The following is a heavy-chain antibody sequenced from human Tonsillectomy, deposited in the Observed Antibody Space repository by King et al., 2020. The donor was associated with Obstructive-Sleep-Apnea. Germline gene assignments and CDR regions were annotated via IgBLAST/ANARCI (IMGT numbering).Heavy chain of an antibody. Sequence: VQLQESGPGLVKPSETLSLTCAVSGGSISNYWWSWIRQPPGKGLEWIGCIHYSGTTSYNPSLKSRVTISVDTSKNHFSLKLTSVNSADSAVYYCARYYCTSASCYNFDYWGLGTLVTVSS. CDR2: IHYSGTT. J-gene: IGHJ4*02. CDR3: ARYYCTSASCYNFDY. CDR1: GGSISNYW. D-gene: IGHD2-2*02. V-gene: IGHV4-59*01.